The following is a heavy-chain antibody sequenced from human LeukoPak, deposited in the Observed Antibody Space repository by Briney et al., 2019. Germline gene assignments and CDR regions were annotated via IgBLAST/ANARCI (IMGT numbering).Heavy chain of an antibody. Sequence: PGGSLRLSCAASGFTFSSYEMNWVRQAPGKGLEWVSYISSSGSTIYYADSVKGRFTISRDNAKNSLCLQMNSLRAEDTAVYYCARSLDAFDIWGQGTMVTVAS. CDR2: ISSSGSTI. CDR1: GFTFSSYE. J-gene: IGHJ3*02. CDR3: ARSLDAFDI. V-gene: IGHV3-48*03.